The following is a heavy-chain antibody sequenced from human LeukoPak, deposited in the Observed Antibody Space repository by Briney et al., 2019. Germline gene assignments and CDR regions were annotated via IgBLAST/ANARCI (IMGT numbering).Heavy chain of an antibody. D-gene: IGHD3-3*01. J-gene: IGHJ6*03. CDR1: GGSISSYY. V-gene: IGHV4-4*07. CDR2: IYTSGST. Sequence: SETLSLTCTVSGGSISSYYWSWIRQPAGKGLEWIGRIYTSGSTNYNPSLKSRVTMSVDTSKNQFSLKLSSVTAADTAVYYCAREAYYDFWSGLINYYYYYMDVWGKGTTVTVSS. CDR3: AREAYYDFWSGLINYYYYYMDV.